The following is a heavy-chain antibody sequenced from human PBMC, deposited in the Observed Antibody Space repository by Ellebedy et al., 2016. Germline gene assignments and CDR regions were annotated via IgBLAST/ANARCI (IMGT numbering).Heavy chain of an antibody. CDR2: ISYDGINK. V-gene: IGHV3-30*04. CDR3: ARDCYYGSGSYYFDY. Sequence: GESLKISCTASGFTFSNYAMHWVRQAPGKGLEWLAVISYDGINKYYADSVKGRFTISRDNSKNTLYLQMNSLRAEDTAVYYCARDCYYGSGSYYFDYWGQGTLVTVSS. D-gene: IGHD3-10*01. CDR1: GFTFSNYA. J-gene: IGHJ4*02.